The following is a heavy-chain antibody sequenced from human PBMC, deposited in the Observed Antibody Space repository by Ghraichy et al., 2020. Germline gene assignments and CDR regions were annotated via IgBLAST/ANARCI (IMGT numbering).Heavy chain of an antibody. CDR3: ASIGGEYIVGATNDAFDI. D-gene: IGHD1-26*01. CDR1: GGTFSSYA. V-gene: IGHV1-69*10. CDR2: IIPIFGIA. Sequence: SVKVSCKASGGTFSSYAISWVRQAPGQGLEWMGGIIPIFGIANYAQKFQGRVTITADKSTSTAYMELSSLRSEDTAVYYCASIGGEYIVGATNDAFDIWGQGTMVTVSS. J-gene: IGHJ3*02.